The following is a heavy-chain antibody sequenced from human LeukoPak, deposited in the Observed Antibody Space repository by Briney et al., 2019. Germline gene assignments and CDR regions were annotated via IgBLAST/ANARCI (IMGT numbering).Heavy chain of an antibody. V-gene: IGHV3-21*01. D-gene: IGHD3-3*01. Sequence: PGGSLRLSCAASGFTFSSYSMNWVRQAPGKGLEWVSSISSSSSYVYYADSVKGVFTISRYNAKNSLYLQMNSLRAEDTAVYYCARIRFLDCYYYMDVWGKGTTVTVSS. CDR2: ISSSSSYV. J-gene: IGHJ6*03. CDR1: GFTFSSYS. CDR3: ARIRFLDCYYYMDV.